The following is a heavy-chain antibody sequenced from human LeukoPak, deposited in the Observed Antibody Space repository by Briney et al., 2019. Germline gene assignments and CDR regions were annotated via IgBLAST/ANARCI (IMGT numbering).Heavy chain of an antibody. J-gene: IGHJ4*02. CDR2: IYYSGST. CDR3: ARARGRGGSAFDY. V-gene: IGHV4-30-4*08. CDR1: GGSISSGGYY. D-gene: IGHD2-15*01. Sequence: SETLPLTRTVSGGSISSGGYYWSWIRQPPGKGLEWIGYIYYSGSTYYNPSLKSRVTISVDTSKNQFSLKLSSVTAADTAVYYCARARGRGGSAFDYWGQGTLVTVSS.